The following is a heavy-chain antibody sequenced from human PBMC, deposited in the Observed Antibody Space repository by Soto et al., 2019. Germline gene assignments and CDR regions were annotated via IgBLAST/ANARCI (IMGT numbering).Heavy chain of an antibody. D-gene: IGHD2-8*01. CDR1: GFTFSNFW. J-gene: IGHJ3*02. CDR3: AKDATSVNGVWDPFDM. V-gene: IGHV3-23*01. Sequence: GGSLRLSCGASGFTFSNFWMYWVRQAPGKGLQWVSGVGGSNADQLYSDSVRGRFTVSRDNSKNTLYLQMNSLRADDTAVYYCAKDATSVNGVWDPFDMWGQGTEVTVS. CDR2: VGGSNADQ.